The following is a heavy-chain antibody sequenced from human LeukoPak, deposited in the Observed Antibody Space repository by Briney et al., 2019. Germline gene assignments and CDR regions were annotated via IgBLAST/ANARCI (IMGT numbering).Heavy chain of an antibody. CDR3: AREEGLLGYCSSTSCSFFDY. CDR2: ISYDGSNK. D-gene: IGHD2-2*01. J-gene: IGHJ4*02. CDR1: GFTFSSYA. Sequence: SGGSLRLSCAASGFTFSSYAMHWVRQAPGKELEWVAVISYDGSNKYYADSVKGRFTISRDNSKNTLYLQMNSLRAEDTAVYYCAREEGLLGYCSSTSCSFFDYWGQGTLVTVSS. V-gene: IGHV3-30-3*01.